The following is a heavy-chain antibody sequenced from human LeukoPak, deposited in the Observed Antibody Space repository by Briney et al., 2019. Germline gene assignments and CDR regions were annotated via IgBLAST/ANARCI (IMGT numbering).Heavy chain of an antibody. Sequence: SETLSLACTVSGGSISSYYWSWIRQPPGKGLEWIGYIYYSGSTNYNPSLKSRVTVSVDTSKNQFSLKLSSVTAADTAVYYCARPSGGGNPGGSFDYWGQGTLVTVSS. CDR3: ARPSGGGNPGGSFDY. J-gene: IGHJ4*02. D-gene: IGHD4-23*01. CDR2: IYYSGST. CDR1: GGSISSYY. V-gene: IGHV4-59*08.